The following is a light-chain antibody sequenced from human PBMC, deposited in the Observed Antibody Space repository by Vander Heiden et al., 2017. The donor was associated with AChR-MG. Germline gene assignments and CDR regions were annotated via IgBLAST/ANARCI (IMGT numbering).Light chain of an antibody. Sequence: EIVMTQSPATLSVSPGERATLSCRASQSLSTNLAWYQQKPGQAPRLLISGASTRATGIPARFSGSGSGTEFTLTISSLQSEDFAVYYCQQYNDWPITFGLGTRLEIK. CDR2: GAS. CDR1: QSLSTN. J-gene: IGKJ5*01. V-gene: IGKV3-15*01. CDR3: QQYNDWPIT.